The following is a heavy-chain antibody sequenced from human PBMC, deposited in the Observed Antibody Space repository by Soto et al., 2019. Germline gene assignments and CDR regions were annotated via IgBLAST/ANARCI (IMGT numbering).Heavy chain of an antibody. J-gene: IGHJ4*02. CDR1: GFTFSSYD. CDR3: ARGLREYSSSWYVDY. D-gene: IGHD6-13*01. Sequence: EVQLVESGGGLVQPGGSLRLSCAASGFTFSSYDMHWVRQATGKGLAWVSAIGTAGDTYYPGSVKGRFTISRENAKNSLYLQMNSLRAGDTAVYYCARGLREYSSSWYVDYWGQGTLVTVSS. CDR2: IGTAGDT. V-gene: IGHV3-13*04.